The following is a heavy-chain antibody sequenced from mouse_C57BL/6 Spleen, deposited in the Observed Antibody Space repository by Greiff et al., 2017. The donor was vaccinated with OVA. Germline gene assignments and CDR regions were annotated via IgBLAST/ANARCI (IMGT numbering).Heavy chain of an antibody. V-gene: IGHV1-64*01. D-gene: IGHD1-1*01. CDR2: IHPNRGST. J-gene: IGHJ2*01. CDR1: GYTFTSYC. Sequence: QVQLQQPGAELVKPGASVKLSCKASGYTFTSYCMHWVKPRPGQSLEWIGMIHPNRGSTNYNEKFKSKATLTVDNSYSTAYMQLRSLTSEDSAVYYCARSNYCSSVDYWGQGTTLTVSS. CDR3: ARSNYCSSVDY.